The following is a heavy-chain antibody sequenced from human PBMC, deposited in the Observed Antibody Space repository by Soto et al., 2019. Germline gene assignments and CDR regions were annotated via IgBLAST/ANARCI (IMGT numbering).Heavy chain of an antibody. CDR2: IVVGSGNT. Sequence: SVKVSCKASGFTFTSSAMQWVRQARGQRLEWIGWIVVGSGNTNYAQKFQERVTITRDMSTSTAYMELSSLRSEDTAVYYCAAVLGYDILTGYYKFDYWGQGALVTVSS. V-gene: IGHV1-58*02. J-gene: IGHJ4*02. D-gene: IGHD3-9*01. CDR3: AAVLGYDILTGYYKFDY. CDR1: GFTFTSSA.